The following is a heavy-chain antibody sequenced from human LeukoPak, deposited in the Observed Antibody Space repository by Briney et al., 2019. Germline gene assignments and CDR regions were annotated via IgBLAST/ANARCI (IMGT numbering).Heavy chain of an antibody. CDR1: GFTVTTYY. V-gene: IGHV3-53*01. J-gene: IGHJ3*01. CDR2: IYSGGGT. D-gene: IGHD6-6*01. Sequence: GGSLRLSCAASGFTVTTYYMSWVRQAPGKGLQWVSVIYSGGGTYYADSVKGRFTISRDKSKNTLYLQMNSLRVEDTAVYYCASQYSSNAFDVWGQGTMVTVSS. CDR3: ASQYSSNAFDV.